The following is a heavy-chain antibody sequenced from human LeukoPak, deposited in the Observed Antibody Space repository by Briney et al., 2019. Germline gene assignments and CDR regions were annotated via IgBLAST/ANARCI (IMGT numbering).Heavy chain of an antibody. J-gene: IGHJ4*02. CDR1: GSTFSSYC. CDR2: INSDGSST. V-gene: IGHV3-74*01. CDR3: ARYNWNSAPFDY. D-gene: IGHD1-7*01. Sequence: GGSLRLSCAASGSTFSSYCMHWVRQAPGKGLVWVSRINSDGSSTSYADSVKGRFTISRDSAKNTLYLEMNSLRAEDTAVYYCARYNWNSAPFDYWGQGTLVTVSS.